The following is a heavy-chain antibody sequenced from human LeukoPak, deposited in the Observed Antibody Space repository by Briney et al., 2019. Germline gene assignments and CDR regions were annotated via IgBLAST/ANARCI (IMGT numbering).Heavy chain of an antibody. J-gene: IGHJ4*02. CDR2: ITDSGSTI. V-gene: IGHV3-11*01. CDR1: GFTFSDYY. CDR3: AREGLAYFDY. D-gene: IGHD3/OR15-3a*01. Sequence: GGSLRLSCAASGFTFSDYYMSWIRQAPGKGLEWLSYITDSGSTIYYADSVRGRFTVSRDNGKNSLYLQMNYLRADDTAVYYCAREGLAYFDYWGQGTLVTVSS.